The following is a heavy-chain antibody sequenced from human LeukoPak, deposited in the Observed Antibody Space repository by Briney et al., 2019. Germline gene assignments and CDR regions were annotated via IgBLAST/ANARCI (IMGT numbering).Heavy chain of an antibody. CDR1: GFTFSSYA. CDR2: ITSSGNSQ. CDR3: ARHRYFDY. Sequence: GGSLRLSCAASGFTFSSYAMSWVRQPPGKGLEWVSSITSSGNSQDYIDSVKGRFAISRDNTKNSLFLQMNNLRAEDTAIYFCARHRYFDYWGQGALVTVSS. V-gene: IGHV3-21*01. J-gene: IGHJ4*02.